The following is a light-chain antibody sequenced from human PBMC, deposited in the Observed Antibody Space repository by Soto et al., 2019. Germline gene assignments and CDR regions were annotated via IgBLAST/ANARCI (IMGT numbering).Light chain of an antibody. CDR1: QSVSSNS. Sequence: EIVLTQSPGTLSLSPGESATLSCRASQSVSSNSLAWYRRNPGQPPSLLIYGTSTRATGIPRRFSGSGSGTHFTLTITRLEPEDFAVYYCQQYGGSPPTFGQGTKVEVK. J-gene: IGKJ1*01. CDR2: GTS. V-gene: IGKV3-20*01. CDR3: QQYGGSPPT.